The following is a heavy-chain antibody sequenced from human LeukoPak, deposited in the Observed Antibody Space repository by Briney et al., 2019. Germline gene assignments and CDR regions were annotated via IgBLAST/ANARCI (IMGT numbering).Heavy chain of an antibody. Sequence: PGGSLRLSCAASGFTVSSNYMSWVRQAPGKGLEWVSVIYSGGSTYYADSVKGRFTISRDNSKNTLYLQMNSLRAEDTAVYYCARPYYYNTRDWGWFDPWGQGTLVTVSS. V-gene: IGHV3-66*01. CDR2: IYSGGST. J-gene: IGHJ5*02. CDR3: ARPYYYNTRDWGWFDP. D-gene: IGHD3-10*01. CDR1: GFTVSSNY.